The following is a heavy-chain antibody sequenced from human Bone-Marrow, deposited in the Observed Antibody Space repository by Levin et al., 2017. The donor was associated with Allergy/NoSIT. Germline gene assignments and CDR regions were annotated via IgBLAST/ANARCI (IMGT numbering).Heavy chain of an antibody. CDR3: ARDSSGTERYFDF. V-gene: IGHV3-30*03. Sequence: LSLTCAGSGFSFTSFGMHWVRQAPGKGLEWVAVLSYDGGDKYYLESVKGRITISRDDSKNTVYLQVNRLRSEDTALYYCARDSSGTERYFDFWGQGALVTVSS. CDR1: GFSFTSFG. CDR2: LSYDGGDK. D-gene: IGHD1-26*01. J-gene: IGHJ4*02.